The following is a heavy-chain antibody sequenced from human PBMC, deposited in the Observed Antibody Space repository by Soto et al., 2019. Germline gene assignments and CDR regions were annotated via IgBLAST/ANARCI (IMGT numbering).Heavy chain of an antibody. D-gene: IGHD3-3*01. Sequence: PWGSLRLSCVASGFTFENYAMSWVRQAPGKGLEWVSAISGSGGTTYYSDSVKGRFTISRDNSKNTVYLQMNDLRVEDAAEYFCAKDSWAIFGVPAGEYYAMDVWGQGTTVTVS. J-gene: IGHJ6*02. CDR1: GFTFENYA. CDR2: ISGSGGTT. V-gene: IGHV3-23*01. CDR3: AKDSWAIFGVPAGEYYAMDV.